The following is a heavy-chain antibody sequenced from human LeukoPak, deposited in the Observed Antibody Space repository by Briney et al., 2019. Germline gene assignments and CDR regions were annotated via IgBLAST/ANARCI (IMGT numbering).Heavy chain of an antibody. V-gene: IGHV3-30-3*01. J-gene: IGHJ4*02. D-gene: IGHD3-10*01. CDR2: ISYDGSNK. Sequence: GRSLRLSCAASGYTFSSYAMHWVRQAPGKGLEWVAVISYDGSNKYYADSVKGRFTISRDNSKNTLYLQMNSLRAEDTAVYYCARGSAYYYGSGSYYFDYWGQGTLVTVSS. CDR1: GYTFSSYA. CDR3: ARGSAYYYGSGSYYFDY.